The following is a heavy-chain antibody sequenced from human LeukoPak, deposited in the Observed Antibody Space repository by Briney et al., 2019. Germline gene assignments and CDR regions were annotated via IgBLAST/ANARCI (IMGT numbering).Heavy chain of an antibody. CDR1: GGSISRYY. D-gene: IGHD3-22*01. CDR2: ISYSGST. Sequence: SETLSLTCTVSGGSISRYYWSWIRQPPGKGLEWIGYISYSGSTNYNPSLKSRVTISVDTSKNQFSLKLSSVTAADTAVYYCARGGDFTMTSSSPHAFDIWGQGTMVTVSS. V-gene: IGHV4-59*12. CDR3: ARGGDFTMTSSSPHAFDI. J-gene: IGHJ3*02.